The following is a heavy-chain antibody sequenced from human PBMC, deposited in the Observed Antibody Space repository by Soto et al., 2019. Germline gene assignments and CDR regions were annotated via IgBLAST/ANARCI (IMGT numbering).Heavy chain of an antibody. CDR2: IKSKTDGGTT. CDR1: GFTFSNAG. D-gene: IGHD6-19*01. J-gene: IGHJ4*02. Sequence: GGSLRLSCAASGFTFSNAGMSWVRQAPGKGLEWVGRIKSKTDGGTTDYAAPVKGRFTISRDDSKNTLYLQMNSLKTEDTAVYYCTTESSAVAGFFDYWGQGTLVTVSS. V-gene: IGHV3-15*01. CDR3: TTESSAVAGFFDY.